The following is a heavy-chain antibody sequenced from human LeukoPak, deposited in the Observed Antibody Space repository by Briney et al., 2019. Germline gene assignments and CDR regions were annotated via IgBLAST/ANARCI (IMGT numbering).Heavy chain of an antibody. CDR2: ISYSGST. CDR3: ARGGGWLPRD. D-gene: IGHD5-24*01. Sequence: NPSETLSLTCTVSGASISSYYLSWIRQPPGKGLEWIGYISYSGSTNYNPSLKSRVTISGDTSKNQLSLELSSVTAADTAVYYCARGGGWLPRDWGQGTLVTVSS. V-gene: IGHV4-59*01. J-gene: IGHJ4*02. CDR1: GASISSYY.